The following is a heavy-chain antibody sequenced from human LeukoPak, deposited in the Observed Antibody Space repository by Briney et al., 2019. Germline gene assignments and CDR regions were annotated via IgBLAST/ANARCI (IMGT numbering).Heavy chain of an antibody. CDR2: RSESGGMT. D-gene: IGHD5-18*01. CDR3: AKDVGDSYGHELFDY. CDR1: GFSVSSCV. J-gene: IGHJ4*02. V-gene: IGHV3-23*01. Sequence: GGSLRLSCAASGFSVSSCVMSWVRQAPGKGLEWVSTRSESGGMTYYADSVKGRFTISRDNSKNTLYLQMNSLKAEDTAIYYCAKDVGDSYGHELFDYGGQGTLVTVSS.